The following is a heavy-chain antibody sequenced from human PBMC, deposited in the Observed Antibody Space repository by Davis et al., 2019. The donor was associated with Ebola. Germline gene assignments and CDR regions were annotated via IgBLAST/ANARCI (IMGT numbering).Heavy chain of an antibody. D-gene: IGHD3-22*01. Sequence: GESLKISCAASGIIVSTNQMSWVRQAPGKGLEWVSVIYSGCSTYYGDSVKGRFTISSDSSKNTLYLQMNSLRAEDTAVYYCARDYYDNRAVDYWGQGTLVTVSS. V-gene: IGHV3-66*01. J-gene: IGHJ4*02. CDR1: GIIVSTNQ. CDR2: IYSGCST. CDR3: ARDYYDNRAVDY.